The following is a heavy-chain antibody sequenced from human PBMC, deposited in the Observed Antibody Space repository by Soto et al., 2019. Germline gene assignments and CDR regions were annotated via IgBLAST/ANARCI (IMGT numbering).Heavy chain of an antibody. Sequence: VSLRLSCAASAFPFYYYTMHWVRQLPGWGLEWGSRISLDGGSTYYANSVKGRFTISSDNSKNSLYLQINSLRTDDHALYYCAKDVIAARYYHHFCLDVCGQRRTMTV. D-gene: IGHD6-25*01. V-gene: IGHV3-43*01. CDR1: AFPFYYYT. J-gene: IGHJ6*02. CDR2: ISLDGGST. CDR3: AKDVIAARYYHHFCLDV.